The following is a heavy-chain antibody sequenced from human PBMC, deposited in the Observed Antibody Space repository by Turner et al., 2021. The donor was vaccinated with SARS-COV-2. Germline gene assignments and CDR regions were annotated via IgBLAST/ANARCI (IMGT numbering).Heavy chain of an antibody. D-gene: IGHD1-26*01. J-gene: IGHJ5*02. CDR3: ARETREARFDP. CDR2: MYSGGST. Sequence: EVQLVESGGGLIQPGGSLRLSCAASGFTVSSNYMNWVRQAPGKGLEWVSIMYSGGSTYYADSVKCRFTISRDNSKNTLFLQMNSLRAEDTAVYYCARETREARFDPWGQGTLVTVSS. V-gene: IGHV3-53*01. CDR1: GFTVSSNY.